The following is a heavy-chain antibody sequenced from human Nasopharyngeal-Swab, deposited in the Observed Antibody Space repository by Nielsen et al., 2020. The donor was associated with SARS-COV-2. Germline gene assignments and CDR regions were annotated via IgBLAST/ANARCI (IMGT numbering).Heavy chain of an antibody. Sequence: SVKVSCKASGGTFSSYAISWVRQAPGQGREWMGRIIPILGIANYAQKFQGRVTITADKSTSTAYMELSSLRSEDTAVYYCAREGGPYDYVWGSYRYTGEDTLLDYWGQGTLVTVSS. CDR2: IIPILGIA. CDR1: GGTFSSYA. V-gene: IGHV1-69*04. J-gene: IGHJ4*02. CDR3: AREGGPYDYVWGSYRYTGEDTLLDY. D-gene: IGHD3-16*02.